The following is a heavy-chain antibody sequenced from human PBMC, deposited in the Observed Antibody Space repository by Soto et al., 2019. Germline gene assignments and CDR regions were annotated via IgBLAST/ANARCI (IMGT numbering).Heavy chain of an antibody. CDR1: GFTFSSYA. CDR2: ISGGADST. V-gene: IGHV3-23*01. CDR3: ARCRSTNWSLDL. J-gene: IGHJ2*01. D-gene: IGHD2-8*01. Sequence: EVQLLESGGGLVQPGGSLRLSCAASGFTFSSYAMSWVRQAPGKGLEWVSAISGGADSTYYADAVKGRFTMSRDNSKNTLYLQLNSLRAEDTAVYYCARCRSTNWSLDLWGRGTLVTVSS.